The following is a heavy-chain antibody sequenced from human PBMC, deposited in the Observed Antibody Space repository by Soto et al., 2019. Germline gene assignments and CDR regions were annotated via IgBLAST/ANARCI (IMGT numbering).Heavy chain of an antibody. Sequence: EVQLVESGGGLVTPGGSLRLSCAASGFTFNTYTLAWVRQAPGRGLEWVSSVSSSSIYIHYGDSVKGRFTISRDNAQNSVYLQMDSLRADDTAVYYCARETYCSSTSCYLDYWGRGTLVTVSS. CDR1: GFTFNTYT. J-gene: IGHJ4*02. V-gene: IGHV3-21*02. D-gene: IGHD2-2*01. CDR3: ARETYCSSTSCYLDY. CDR2: VSSSSIYI.